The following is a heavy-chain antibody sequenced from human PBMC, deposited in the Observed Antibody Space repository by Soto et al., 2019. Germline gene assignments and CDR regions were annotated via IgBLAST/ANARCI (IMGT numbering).Heavy chain of an antibody. Sequence: PSEKLSHTCTVSGGSITSSYWSWIRRPPGKGLEWIAYIYDTGISGYTPSTSYNPSLKSRVTMSVDTSKSQFSLKLTSVTAEDTAVYVCARGEDAFFYYGLDVWGQWITVT. CDR3: ARGEDAFFYYGLDV. CDR2: IYDTGISGYTPST. V-gene: IGHV4-59*01. CDR1: GGSITSSY. J-gene: IGHJ6*02.